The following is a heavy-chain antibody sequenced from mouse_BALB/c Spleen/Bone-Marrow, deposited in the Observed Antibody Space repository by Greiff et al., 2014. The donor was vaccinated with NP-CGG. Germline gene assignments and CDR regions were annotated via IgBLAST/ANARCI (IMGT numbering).Heavy chain of an antibody. CDR1: GYTFTSYW. V-gene: IGHV1-7*01. CDR2: INPSTGYT. D-gene: IGHD4-1*01. J-gene: IGHJ2*01. CDR3: ATGYYFDY. Sequence: QVQLQQSGAELAKPGASVKMSCEASGYTFTSYWMHWVKQRPGQGLEWIGYINPSTGYTEYNQKFKDKATLTADKSSSTAYMQLSSLTSEDSAVYYCATGYYFDYWGQGTTLTVSS.